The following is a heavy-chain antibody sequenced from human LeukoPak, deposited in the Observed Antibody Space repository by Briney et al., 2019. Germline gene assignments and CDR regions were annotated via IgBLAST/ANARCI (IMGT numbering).Heavy chain of an antibody. CDR1: GFTFSDYY. D-gene: IGHD5-18*01. Sequence: GGSLRLSCAASGFTFSDYYMGWFRQAPGKGLEWISYISSSSSTIYYADSVKGRFTISRDNAKNSLYLQMNSLRAEDTAVYYCARLGYSYGYPLYYFDYWGQGTLVTVSS. CDR2: ISSSSSTI. CDR3: ARLGYSYGYPLYYFDY. V-gene: IGHV3-11*04. J-gene: IGHJ4*02.